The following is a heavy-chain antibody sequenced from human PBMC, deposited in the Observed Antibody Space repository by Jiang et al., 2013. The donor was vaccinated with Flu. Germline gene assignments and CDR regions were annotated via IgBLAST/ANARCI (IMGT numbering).Heavy chain of an antibody. V-gene: IGHV3-7*01. D-gene: IGHD2-15*01. J-gene: IGHJ6*02. CDR2: IKQDGSEK. CDR3: VREGGYCRGGTCYSSARYYYYGMDV. CDR1: GFTFSSYW. Sequence: PGGSLRLSCAASGFTFSSYWMNWVRQAPGKGLEWVANIKQDGSEKYSVDSVKGRFTISRDNAKKSLYLQMNSLRAEDTAVYYCVREGGYCRGGTCYSSARYYYYGMDVWGQGTTVTVSS.